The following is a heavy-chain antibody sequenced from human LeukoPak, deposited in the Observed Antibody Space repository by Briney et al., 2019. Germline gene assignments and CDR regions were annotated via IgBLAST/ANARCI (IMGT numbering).Heavy chain of an antibody. CDR1: GGTFSSYA. J-gene: IGHJ6*03. CDR2: IIPIFGTA. D-gene: IGHD2-8*01. V-gene: IGHV1-69*05. Sequence: GASVKVSCKASGGTFSSYAISWVRQAPGQGLEWMGGIIPIFGTANYAQKFQGRVTITTDESTSTAYMELSSLRSEDTAVYYCARDNGVYPDVYYYCYMDVWGKGTTVTVSS. CDR3: ARDNGVYPDVYYYCYMDV.